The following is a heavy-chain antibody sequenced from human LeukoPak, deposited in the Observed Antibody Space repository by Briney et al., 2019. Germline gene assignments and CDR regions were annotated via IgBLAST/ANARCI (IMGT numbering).Heavy chain of an antibody. CDR2: IYYSGST. J-gene: IGHJ3*02. CDR3: AAIGSLHDAFDI. Sequence: SETLSLTCTVSGGSISSYYWSWIRQPPGKGLEWIGYIYYSGSTNYNPSLKSRVTISVDTSKNQFSLKLSSVTAADTAVYYCAAIGSLHDAFDIWGRGTMVTVSS. V-gene: IGHV4-59*08. CDR1: GGSISSYY.